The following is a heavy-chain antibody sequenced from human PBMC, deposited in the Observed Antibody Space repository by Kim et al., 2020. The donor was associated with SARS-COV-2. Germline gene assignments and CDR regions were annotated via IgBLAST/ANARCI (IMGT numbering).Heavy chain of an antibody. J-gene: IGHJ2*01. Sequence: GGSLRLSCTGSGFTFSTYSLHWVRQAPGRGLEWLAFISSDGAQTSFVDSVKGRFVISRDNAKNTLHLRMDSLRPEDTARYFCAREFYFGSGSHGDALDL. D-gene: IGHD3-10*01. V-gene: IGHV3-30*09. CDR1: GFTFSTYS. CDR2: ISSDGAQT. CDR3: AREFYFGSGSHGDALDL.